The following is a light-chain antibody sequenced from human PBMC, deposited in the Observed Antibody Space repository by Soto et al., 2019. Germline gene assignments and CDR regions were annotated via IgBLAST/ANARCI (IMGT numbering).Light chain of an antibody. CDR1: QGISSY. V-gene: IGKV1-8*01. CDR2: AAS. J-gene: IGKJ5*01. CDR3: QQYYSYPT. Sequence: AIRMTQSPSSFSASTGDRVTITCRASQGISSYLAWYQQKPGKAPKLLIYAASTLQSGVPSRFSGSGSGTDFTLTISCLQSEDFATYYCQQYYSYPTFGQGTRLEFK.